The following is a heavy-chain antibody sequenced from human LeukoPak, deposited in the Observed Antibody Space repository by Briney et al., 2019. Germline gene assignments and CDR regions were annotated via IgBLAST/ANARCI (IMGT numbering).Heavy chain of an antibody. CDR3: ARGAYNWNPGLRGWFDP. J-gene: IGHJ5*02. Sequence: ASVKVSCKASGYTFTSYGISWVRQAPGQGLEWMGWISAYNGNTNYAQKLQGRVTMTTDTSTSTAYMKLRSLRSDDTAVYYCARGAYNWNPGLRGWFDPWGQGTLVTVSS. V-gene: IGHV1-18*01. CDR2: ISAYNGNT. CDR1: GYTFTSYG. D-gene: IGHD1-20*01.